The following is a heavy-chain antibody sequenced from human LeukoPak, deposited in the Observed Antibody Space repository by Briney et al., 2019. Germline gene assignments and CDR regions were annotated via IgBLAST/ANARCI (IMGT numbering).Heavy chain of an antibody. J-gene: IGHJ5*02. Sequence: GGSLRLSCAASGLTFSTYWMTWVRQAPGKGLEWVSVISGSGGSTYYADSVKGRFTISRDNSKNTLYLQMNSLRAEDTAVYYCAKAPPYSSSLFDPWGQGTLVTVSS. D-gene: IGHD6-13*01. CDR1: GLTFSTYW. CDR3: AKAPPYSSSLFDP. CDR2: ISGSGGST. V-gene: IGHV3-23*01.